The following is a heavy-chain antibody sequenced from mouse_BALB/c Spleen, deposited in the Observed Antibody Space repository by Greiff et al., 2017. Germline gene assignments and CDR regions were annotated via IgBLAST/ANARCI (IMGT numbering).Heavy chain of an antibody. CDR1: GFSLTSYG. J-gene: IGHJ3*01. V-gene: IGHV2-9*02. D-gene: IGHD3-1*01. Sequence: VKLVESGPGLVAPSQSLSITCTVSGFSLTSYGVHWVRQPPGKGLEWLGVIWAGGSTNYNSALMSRLSISKDNSKSQVFLKMNSLQTDDTAMYYCARTARATTWFAYWGQGTLVTVSA. CDR3: ARTARATTWFAY. CDR2: IWAGGST.